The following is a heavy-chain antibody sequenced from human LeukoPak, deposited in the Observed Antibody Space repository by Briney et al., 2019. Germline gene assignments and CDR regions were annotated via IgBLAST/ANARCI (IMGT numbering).Heavy chain of an antibody. CDR2: IWYDGSEK. Sequence: GRSLRLSCAASGFTFSQFGMHWVRQAPGKGLEWVAIIWYDGSEKFYGDSVKGRFTISRDNSKNTLYLQMNSLRAEDTAVYYCARDRGTTSSAGYYFDYWDQGTLVTVSS. D-gene: IGHD6-6*01. V-gene: IGHV3-33*01. CDR3: ARDRGTTSSAGYYFDY. J-gene: IGHJ4*02. CDR1: GFTFSQFG.